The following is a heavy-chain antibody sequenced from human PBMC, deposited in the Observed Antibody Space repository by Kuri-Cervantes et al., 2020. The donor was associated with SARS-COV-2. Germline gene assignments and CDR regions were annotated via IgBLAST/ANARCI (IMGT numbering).Heavy chain of an antibody. CDR2: IYHSGST. CDR1: GGSFSGYY. D-gene: IGHD6-6*01. J-gene: IGHJ3*02. Sequence: SETLSLTCAVYGGSFSGYYWSWIRQPPGKGLEWIGYIYHSGSTYYNPSLKSRVTISVDRSKNQFSLKLSSVTAADTAVYYCASGAARQGDAFDIWGQGTMVTVSS. V-gene: IGHV4-34*01. CDR3: ASGAARQGDAFDI.